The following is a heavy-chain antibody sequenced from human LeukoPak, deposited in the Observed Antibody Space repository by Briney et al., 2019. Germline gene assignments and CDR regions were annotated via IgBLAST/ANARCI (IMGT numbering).Heavy chain of an antibody. CDR1: VFTFSSYC. J-gene: IGHJ3*02. Sequence: GGSLTLSCAPSVFTFSSYCMHWVRQAPGKGLEWVAFIRYDGSSNYYADSVKGRFTISRDNSKNTLYLQMNSLRPEDTAVYYCASERDYGDSNAFDMWGQGTMVTVSS. V-gene: IGHV3-30*02. D-gene: IGHD4-17*01. CDR2: IRYDGSSN. CDR3: ASERDYGDSNAFDM.